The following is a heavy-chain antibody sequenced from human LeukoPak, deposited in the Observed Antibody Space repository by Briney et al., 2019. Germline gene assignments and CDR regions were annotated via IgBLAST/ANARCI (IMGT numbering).Heavy chain of an antibody. CDR3: AREGLLKDFDY. J-gene: IGHJ4*02. CDR2: IIPIFGTA. D-gene: IGHD2-8*01. Sequence: ASVKVSCKASGYTFTSYDISWVRQAPGQGLEWMGGIIPIFGTANYAQKFQGRVTITADESTSTAYMELSSLRSEDTAVYYCAREGLLKDFDYWGQGTLVTVSS. CDR1: GYTFTSYD. V-gene: IGHV1-69*13.